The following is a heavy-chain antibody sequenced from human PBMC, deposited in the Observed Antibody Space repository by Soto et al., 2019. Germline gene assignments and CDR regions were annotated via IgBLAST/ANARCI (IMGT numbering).Heavy chain of an antibody. CDR3: ARGPSYDFWSVGYYYYYGMDV. Sequence: GGSLRLSCAASGFTFSSYAMHWVRQAPGKGLEWVAVISYDGSNKYYADSVKGRFTISRDNSKNTLYLQMNSLRAEDTAVYYCARGPSYDFWSVGYYYYYGMDVWGQGTTVTVSS. J-gene: IGHJ6*02. CDR1: GFTFSSYA. CDR2: ISYDGSNK. V-gene: IGHV3-30-3*01. D-gene: IGHD3-3*01.